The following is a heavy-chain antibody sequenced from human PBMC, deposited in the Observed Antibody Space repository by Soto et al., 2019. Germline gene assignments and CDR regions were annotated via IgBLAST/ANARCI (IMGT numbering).Heavy chain of an antibody. D-gene: IGHD4-17*01. CDR3: ARRASDYGDYPSDYWYFDL. Sequence: SETLSLTCTVSGGSISSSSYYWGWIRQPPGKGLEWIGSIYYSGSTYYNPSLKSRVTISVDTSKNQFYLKLSSVTAADTAEYYCARRASDYGDYPSDYWYFDLWGRGTLVTAPQ. CDR1: GGSISSSSYY. CDR2: IYYSGST. J-gene: IGHJ2*01. V-gene: IGHV4-39*01.